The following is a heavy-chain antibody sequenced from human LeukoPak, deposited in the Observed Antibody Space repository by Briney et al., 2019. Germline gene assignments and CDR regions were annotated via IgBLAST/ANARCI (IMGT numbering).Heavy chain of an antibody. CDR2: IKQDGSET. V-gene: IGHV3-7*01. D-gene: IGHD3-10*01. J-gene: IGHJ4*02. CDR3: ARDPMTYYYGSGSSSGY. Sequence: PGGSLRLSCAASRFTFSSYEMNWVRQAPGKGLEWVANIKQDGSETYYVDSVKGRFTISRDNAKNSLYLQINSLRAEDTAVYYCARDPMTYYYGSGSSSGYWGQGTLVTVSS. CDR1: RFTFSSYE.